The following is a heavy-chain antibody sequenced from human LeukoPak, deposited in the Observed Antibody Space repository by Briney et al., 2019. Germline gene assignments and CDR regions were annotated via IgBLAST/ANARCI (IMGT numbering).Heavy chain of an antibody. CDR3: ARENRYCSGGSCYFSANNWFDP. V-gene: IGHV1-2*02. J-gene: IGHJ5*02. Sequence: ASVKVSCKASGYTFTGYYMHWVRQAPGQGLEWMGWINPNSGGTNYAQKFQGRVTMTRDTSISTACMELSRLRSDDTAVYYCARENRYCSGGSCYFSANNWFDPWGQGTLVTVSS. CDR2: INPNSGGT. D-gene: IGHD2-15*01. CDR1: GYTFTGYY.